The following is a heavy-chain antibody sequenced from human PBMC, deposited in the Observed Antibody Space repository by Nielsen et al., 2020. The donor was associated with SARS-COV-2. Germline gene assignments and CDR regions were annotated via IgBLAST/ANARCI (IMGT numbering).Heavy chain of an antibody. CDR3: ARDCSCGLGSSPSYYFDY. J-gene: IGHJ4*02. CDR1: GGSISGYY. Sequence: SETLSLTCTVSGGSISGYYWSWVRQPPGKGLEWIGEIYHRGSTNYSPSLKTRVTISVDKSKNQFSLELRSVTAADTAVYYCARDCSCGLGSSPSYYFDYWGQGTLVTVSS. V-gene: IGHV4-34*01. CDR2: IYHRGST. D-gene: IGHD7-27*01.